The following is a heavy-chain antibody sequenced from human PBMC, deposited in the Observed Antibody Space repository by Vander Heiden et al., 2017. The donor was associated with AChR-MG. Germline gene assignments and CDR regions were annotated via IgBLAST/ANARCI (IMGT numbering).Heavy chain of an antibody. CDR3: ARFRGCSSTSCPRTYYYYYYMDV. J-gene: IGHJ6*03. CDR1: GGSFSGYY. V-gene: IGHV4-34*01. CDR2: INHSGST. D-gene: IGHD2-2*01. Sequence: QVQLQQLGAGLLKPSETLSLTCAVYGGSFSGYYWSWIRQPPGKGLEWIGEINHSGSTNYNPSLKSRVTISVDTSKNQFSLKLSSVTAADTAVYYCARFRGCSSTSCPRTYYYYYYMDVWGKGTTVTVSS.